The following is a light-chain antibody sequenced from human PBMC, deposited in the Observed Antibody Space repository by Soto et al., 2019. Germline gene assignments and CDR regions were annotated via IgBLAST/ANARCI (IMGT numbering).Light chain of an antibody. J-gene: IGKJ5*01. CDR3: QQYGTLIT. CDR2: DSF. V-gene: IGKV3-20*01. CDR1: QSLSSNY. Sequence: EIVLTQSPGTLSLSPGERATLSCRASQSLSSNYLAWYQQKPGQAPRLLIYDSFSRATGIPDRFSGSGPGTDFTLTISRLEPEDSAVYYCQQYGTLITFGQGTRLENK.